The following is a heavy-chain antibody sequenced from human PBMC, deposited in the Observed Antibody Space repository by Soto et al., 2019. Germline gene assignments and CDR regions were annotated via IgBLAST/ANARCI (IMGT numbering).Heavy chain of an antibody. Sequence: GGSLRLSCVPSGFTFSSYAMSWVRQAPGKGLEWVSAISGSGAITNYATSVKGRFTISRDNSKNKMYLQMNSLRAEDTAVYYCPKDPPSGSYLDYRAFGSWGQGTLVTVSS. CDR2: ISGSGAIT. D-gene: IGHD1-26*01. CDR1: GFTFSSYA. J-gene: IGHJ4*02. V-gene: IGHV3-23*01. CDR3: PKDPPSGSYLDYRAFGS.